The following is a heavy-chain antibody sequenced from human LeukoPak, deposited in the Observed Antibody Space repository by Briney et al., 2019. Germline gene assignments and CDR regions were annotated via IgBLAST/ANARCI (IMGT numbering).Heavy chain of an antibody. CDR3: ARGDRDLYCSSTSCYPVL. J-gene: IGHJ4*02. CDR1: GFTFSSYS. Sequence: GGSLRLSCAASGFTFSSYSMNWVRQAPGKGPEWVSSISSSSSYIYYADSVKGRFTISRDNAKNSLYLQMNSLRAEDTAVYYCARGDRDLYCSSTSCYPVLGGQETLVTVSS. V-gene: IGHV3-21*01. CDR2: ISSSSSYI. D-gene: IGHD2-2*01.